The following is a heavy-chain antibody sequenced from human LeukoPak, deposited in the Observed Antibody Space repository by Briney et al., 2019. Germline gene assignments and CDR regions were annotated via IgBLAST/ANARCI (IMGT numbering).Heavy chain of an antibody. D-gene: IGHD6-19*01. CDR1: GGSISSYY. CDR3: ATSSGSSIYDAFDI. Sequence: SETLSLTCTVSGGSISSYYWSWIRQPPGKGLEWIGYIYYSGSTNYNPSLKSRVTISVDTSKNQFSLKLSSVTAADTAVYYCATSSGSSIYDAFDIWGQGTMVTVSS. CDR2: IYYSGST. V-gene: IGHV4-59*01. J-gene: IGHJ3*02.